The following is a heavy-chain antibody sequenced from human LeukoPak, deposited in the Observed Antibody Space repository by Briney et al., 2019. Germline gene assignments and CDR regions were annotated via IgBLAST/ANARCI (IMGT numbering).Heavy chain of an antibody. D-gene: IGHD4-17*01. CDR2: IYYSGSI. Sequence: SETLSLTCTVSGGSISSYYWSWIRQPPGKGLEWIGYIYYSGSINYNPSLKSRVTISVDTSKNQFSLKLSSATAADTAVYYCARDPHGDYAFDYWGQGTLVTVSS. J-gene: IGHJ4*02. CDR1: GGSISSYY. V-gene: IGHV4-59*01. CDR3: ARDPHGDYAFDY.